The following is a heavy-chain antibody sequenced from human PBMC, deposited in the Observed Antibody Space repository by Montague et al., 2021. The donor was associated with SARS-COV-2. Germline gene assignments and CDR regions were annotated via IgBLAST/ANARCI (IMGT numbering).Heavy chain of an antibody. CDR3: ARGSVDIVVVVAATPPYIDY. J-gene: IGHJ4*02. CDR1: GGSFSGYY. Sequence: SETLSLTCAVYGGSFSGYYWSWIRQPPGKGLEWIGEINHSGSTNYNPSLKSRVTISVDTSKNQFSLKLSSVTAADTAVYYCARGSVDIVVVVAATPPYIDYWGQGTLVTVSS. V-gene: IGHV4-34*01. D-gene: IGHD2-15*01. CDR2: INHSGST.